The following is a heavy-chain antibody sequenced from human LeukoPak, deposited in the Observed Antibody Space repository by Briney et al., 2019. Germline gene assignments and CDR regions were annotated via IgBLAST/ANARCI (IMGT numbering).Heavy chain of an antibody. CDR2: ISYDGSNK. J-gene: IGHJ4*02. CDR1: GFTFSYSG. D-gene: IGHD2-21*02. CDR3: AKSSCRGDCYSDY. V-gene: IGHV3-30*18. Sequence: GGSLRLSCAASGFTFSYSGIHWVRQAPGKGLEGVATISYDGSNKYYADTVKGRFTISRDNSKNTLYLQMSSLRAEDTAVYYCAKSSCRGDCYSDYWGQGTLVTVSP.